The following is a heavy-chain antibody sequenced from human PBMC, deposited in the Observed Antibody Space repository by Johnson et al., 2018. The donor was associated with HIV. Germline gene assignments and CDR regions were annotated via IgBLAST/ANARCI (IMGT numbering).Heavy chain of an antibody. V-gene: IGHV3-7*01. Sequence: GLEWVANIKQDGSEKYYVDSVKGRFTISRDNSKNTLYLQMNSLRAEDTAVYYCAKGTRRITMIVVVHRADAFDIWGQGTMVTVSS. J-gene: IGHJ3*02. CDR2: IKQDGSEK. D-gene: IGHD3-22*01. CDR3: AKGTRRITMIVVVHRADAFDI.